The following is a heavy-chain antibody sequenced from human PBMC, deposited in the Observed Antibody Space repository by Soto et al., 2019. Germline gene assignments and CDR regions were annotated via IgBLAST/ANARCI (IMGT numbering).Heavy chain of an antibody. J-gene: IGHJ6*02. Sequence: ASVKVSCKASGYTFTSYGMNWVRQAPGRGLEWMGWINPGNGNTKYSQKFQGRVIIERDTSASTAYMELSSLRSEDTAVYYCARDKYYYDSSGILPPYYYYGMDVWGQGTTVTVSS. CDR3: ARDKYYYDSSGILPPYYYYGMDV. V-gene: IGHV1-3*01. CDR2: INPGNGNT. CDR1: GYTFTSYG. D-gene: IGHD3-22*01.